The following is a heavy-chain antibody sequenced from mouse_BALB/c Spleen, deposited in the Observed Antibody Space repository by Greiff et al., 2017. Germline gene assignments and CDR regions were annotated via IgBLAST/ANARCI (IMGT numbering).Heavy chain of an antibody. CDR2: IRNKANGYTT. CDR3: ARDRGNGNAWFAY. V-gene: IGHV7-3*02. CDR1: GFTFTDYY. J-gene: IGHJ3*01. D-gene: IGHD2-1*01. Sequence: EVKLMESGGGLVQPGGSLRLSCATSGFTFTDYYMSWVRQPPGKALEWLGFIRNKANGYTTEYSASVKGRFTISRDNSQSILYLQMNTLRAEDSATYYCARDRGNGNAWFAYWGQGTLVTVSA.